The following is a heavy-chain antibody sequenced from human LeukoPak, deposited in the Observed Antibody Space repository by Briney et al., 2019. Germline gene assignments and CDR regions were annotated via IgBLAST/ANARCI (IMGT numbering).Heavy chain of an antibody. V-gene: IGHV1-8*01. CDR3: ARGPPNWGYDY. D-gene: IGHD7-27*01. J-gene: IGHJ4*02. Sequence: ASVKVSFKASGYTFTSYDFNWVRQATGQRPEWMGWMSPNSGDTGYAQKFQDRVTMTRNTSISTAYMELSSLRSDDTAVYYCARGPPNWGYDYWGPGTLVTVSS. CDR1: GYTFTSYD. CDR2: MSPNSGDT.